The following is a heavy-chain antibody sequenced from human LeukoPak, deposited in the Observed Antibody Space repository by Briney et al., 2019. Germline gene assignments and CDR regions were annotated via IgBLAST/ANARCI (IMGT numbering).Heavy chain of an antibody. Sequence: PGRSLRLSCAASGFTFSSYAMHWVRQAPGKGLEWVAVISYDGSNKYYADSAKGRFTISRDNSKNTLYLQMNSLRAEDTAVYYCARDRRDFWSGYLDYWGQGTLVTVSS. V-gene: IGHV3-30-3*01. CDR3: ARDRRDFWSGYLDY. D-gene: IGHD3-3*01. J-gene: IGHJ4*02. CDR1: GFTFSSYA. CDR2: ISYDGSNK.